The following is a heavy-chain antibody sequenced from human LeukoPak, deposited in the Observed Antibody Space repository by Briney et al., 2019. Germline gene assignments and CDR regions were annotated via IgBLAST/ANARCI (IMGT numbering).Heavy chain of an antibody. CDR3: ARDQGIGYCSGGSCPYGMDV. J-gene: IGHJ6*02. CDR2: ISSSSSYI. V-gene: IGHV3-21*01. D-gene: IGHD2-15*01. CDR1: GFIFNNYN. Sequence: GGSLRLSCAASGFIFNNYNMNWVRQAPGEGLEWVSLISSSSSYIYYADSVKGRFTISRDNAKNSLYLQMNSLRAEDTAVYYCARDQGIGYCSGGSCPYGMDVWGQGTTVTVSS.